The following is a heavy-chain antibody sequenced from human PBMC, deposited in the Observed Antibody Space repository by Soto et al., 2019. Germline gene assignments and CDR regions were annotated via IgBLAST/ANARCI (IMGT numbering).Heavy chain of an antibody. CDR1: GGTFSSYA. V-gene: IGHV1-69*13. D-gene: IGHD1-26*01. CDR2: IIPIFGTA. J-gene: IGHJ6*02. CDR3: ARRFGNGSYYAKFYYYGMDV. Sequence: ASVKVSCKASGGTFSSYAISWVRQAPGQGLEWMGGIIPIFGTANYAQKFQGRVTITADESTSTAYMELSSLRSEDAAVYYCARRFGNGSYYAKFYYYGMDVWGQGTTVTVSS.